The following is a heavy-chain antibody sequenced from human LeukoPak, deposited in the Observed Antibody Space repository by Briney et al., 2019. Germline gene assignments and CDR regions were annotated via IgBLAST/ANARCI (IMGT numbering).Heavy chain of an antibody. J-gene: IGHJ6*04. D-gene: IGHD3-10*02. CDR2: ISSSGSTI. CDR3: AELGITMIGGV. CDR1: GFTFSSYE. Sequence: GGSLRLSRAASGFTFSSYEMNWVRQAPGKGLEWVSYISSSGSTIYYADSVKGRFTISRDNAKNSLYLQMDSLRAEDTAVYYCAELGITMIGGVWGKGTTVTISS. V-gene: IGHV3-48*03.